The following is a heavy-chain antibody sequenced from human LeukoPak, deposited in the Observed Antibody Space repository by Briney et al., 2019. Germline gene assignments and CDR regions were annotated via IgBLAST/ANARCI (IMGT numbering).Heavy chain of an antibody. D-gene: IGHD2-15*01. J-gene: IGHJ4*02. V-gene: IGHV4-39*01. CDR1: GGSTSSSTYY. CDR2: IYDSGST. Sequence: SETLSLTCTVSGGSTSSSTYYWDWIRQPPGKGLEWIGNIYDSGSTHYNPSLESRVTISVDTSKNQFSLKLSSVTAADTTVYYCARRRTRGSGGSCYSFWGQGTLVTASS. CDR3: ARRRTRGSGGSCYSF.